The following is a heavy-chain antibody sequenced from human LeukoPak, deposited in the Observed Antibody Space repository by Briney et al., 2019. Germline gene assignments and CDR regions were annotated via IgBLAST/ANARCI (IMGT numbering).Heavy chain of an antibody. CDR1: GFTFKSYA. CDR2: ISYDGNNK. CDR3: ARGYCGSDSCYGDYYYYGMDV. D-gene: IGHD2-2*01. V-gene: IGHV3-30*04. J-gene: IGHJ6*02. Sequence: GGTLRLSCAASGFTFKSYAIHWVRQAPGKGLEWVAVISYDGNNKYSADSVKGRFTISRDNSKKTLYLEMNSLRAEDTAMYSCARGYCGSDSCYGDYYYYGMDVWGQGTTVTVSS.